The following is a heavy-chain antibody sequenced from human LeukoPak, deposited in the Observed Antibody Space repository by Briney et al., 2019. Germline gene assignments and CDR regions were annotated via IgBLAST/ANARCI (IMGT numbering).Heavy chain of an antibody. Sequence: PSETLSLTCAVYGGSFSGYYWSWIRQPPGKGLEWIGEINHSGSTNYNPSLKSRVTISVDTSKNQFSLKLSSVTAADTAVYYCARDEVGYSGYEVVPFDPWGQGTLVTVSS. CDR1: GGSFSGYY. J-gene: IGHJ5*02. CDR3: ARDEVGYSGYEVVPFDP. D-gene: IGHD5-12*01. CDR2: INHSGST. V-gene: IGHV4-34*01.